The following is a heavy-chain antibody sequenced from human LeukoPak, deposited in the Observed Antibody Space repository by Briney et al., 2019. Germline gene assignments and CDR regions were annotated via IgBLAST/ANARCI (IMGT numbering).Heavy chain of an antibody. D-gene: IGHD6-19*01. CDR3: ARVGYSSGWYCPP. Sequence: SETLSLTCTVSGGSISSYYWSWIRQPAGKGLEWIGRIDTSGNTNYKPSLKSRVTMSVDTSKNQFSLKLSSVTAADTAVYYCARVGYSSGWYCPPWGQGTLVTVSS. J-gene: IGHJ4*02. CDR1: GGSISSYY. CDR2: IDTSGNT. V-gene: IGHV4-4*07.